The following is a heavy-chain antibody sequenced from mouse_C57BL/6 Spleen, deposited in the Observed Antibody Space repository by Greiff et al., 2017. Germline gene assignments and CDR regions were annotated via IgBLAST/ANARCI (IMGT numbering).Heavy chain of an antibody. D-gene: IGHD3-2*02. CDR1: GFTFTDYY. CDR2: IRNKANGYTT. J-gene: IGHJ2*01. V-gene: IGHV7-3*01. Sequence: EVMLVESGGGLVQPGGSLSLSCAASGFTFTDYYMSWVRQPPGKALEWLGFIRNKANGYTTEYSASVKGRFTISRDNSQSILYLQMNALRAEDSATYYCARYKGAAQAYFDYWGQGTTLTVSS. CDR3: ARYKGAAQAYFDY.